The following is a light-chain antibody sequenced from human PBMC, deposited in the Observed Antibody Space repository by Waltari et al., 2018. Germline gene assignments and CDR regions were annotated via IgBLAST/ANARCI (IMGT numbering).Light chain of an antibody. CDR3: QQYGVSPWT. Sequence: IVLTQSPGTLSLSPGERATLSCRTSQTVTSSYLAWYQQKPGQAPRLLIYSTSSRATGIPDRFSGSGSGTDFTLTISRLEPEDFAVYYCQQYGVSPWTFGQGTKVEI. CDR1: QTVTSSY. J-gene: IGKJ1*01. V-gene: IGKV3-20*01. CDR2: STS.